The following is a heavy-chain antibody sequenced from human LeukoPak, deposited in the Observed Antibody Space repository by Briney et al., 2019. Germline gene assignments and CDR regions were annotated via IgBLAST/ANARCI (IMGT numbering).Heavy chain of an antibody. V-gene: IGHV4-59*01. CDR2: IYYSGSA. D-gene: IGHD3-10*01. J-gene: IGHJ4*02. Sequence: PSETLSLTCTDSGDSISGYYWSWIRQPPGKGLERIGYIYYSGSANYDSSLKSRVTIQVDTSKSQFSLKLSSVTAADTAVYYCARTYGSKSNYYFDYWGQGTLVTVSS. CDR1: GDSISGYY. CDR3: ARTYGSKSNYYFDY.